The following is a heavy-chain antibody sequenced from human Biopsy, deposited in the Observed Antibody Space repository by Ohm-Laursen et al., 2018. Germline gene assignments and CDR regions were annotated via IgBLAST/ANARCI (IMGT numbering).Heavy chain of an antibody. D-gene: IGHD2/OR15-2a*01. CDR3: ARATNSTGWPCYYFYGMKV. V-gene: IGHV4-59*01. CDR1: GGSISSDN. Sequence: TLSFTCTVSGGSISSDNWSCIPQTQGQGLVWIGYIYYSGSTNYNPSRKSRVTISVDTYKNQFSLRLNSVTAADTAVYYCARATNSTGWPCYYFYGMKVWGQGTTVTVSS. CDR2: IYYSGST. J-gene: IGHJ6*02.